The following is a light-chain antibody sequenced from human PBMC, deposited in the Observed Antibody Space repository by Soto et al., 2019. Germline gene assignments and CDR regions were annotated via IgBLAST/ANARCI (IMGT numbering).Light chain of an antibody. J-gene: IGKJ1*01. CDR3: QQYGSSGT. CDR2: GAS. V-gene: IGKV3-20*01. Sequence: EIVLTQSPGTLSLSPGERATLSCRASQSVSNNYLAWYQQKPGQAPRLLIYGASNRATGLPDRFSGSGSGTDFTLTISRLEPEDFAVYYCQQYGSSGTFGQGTKGDIK. CDR1: QSVSNNY.